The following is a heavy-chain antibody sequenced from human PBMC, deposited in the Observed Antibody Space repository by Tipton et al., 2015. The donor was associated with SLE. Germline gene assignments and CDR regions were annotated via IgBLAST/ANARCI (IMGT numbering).Heavy chain of an antibody. D-gene: IGHD3-9*01. CDR1: GGSISSGDYY. Sequence: TLSLTCTVSGGSISSGDYYWSWIRQPPGKGLEWIGYIYYSGSTYYNPSLKSRVTISVDTSKTHFSLNLTSVTAADTAVYYCARGQLRYFEPRYYFMDVWGKGTTVTVSS. CDR2: IYYSGST. CDR3: ARGQLRYFEPRYYFMDV. V-gene: IGHV4-30-4*01. J-gene: IGHJ6*03.